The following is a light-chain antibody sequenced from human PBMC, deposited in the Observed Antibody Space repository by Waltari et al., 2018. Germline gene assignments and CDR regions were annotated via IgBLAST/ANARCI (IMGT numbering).Light chain of an antibody. Sequence: DIQMTQSPSSLSASVGDRVTITCQASQDISNYLNWYQQKPGKAPKLLIYDASNLETGVPSRFSGSGSGTDFTFTISSLQPEDIATYYCQQQRTFGQGTKLEIK. V-gene: IGKV1-33*01. CDR2: DAS. CDR3: QQQRT. CDR1: QDISNY. J-gene: IGKJ2*01.